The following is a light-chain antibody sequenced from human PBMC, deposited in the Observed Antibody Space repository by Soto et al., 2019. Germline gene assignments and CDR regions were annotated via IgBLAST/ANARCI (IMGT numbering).Light chain of an antibody. CDR1: NIGSKR. J-gene: IGLJ1*01. V-gene: IGLV3-21*04. CDR2: YDS. CDR3: QVWDITTDHHD. Sequence: SYELTQPPSVSVAPEKTARITCGGNNIGSKRVHWYRQKPGQAPVLVIYYDSDRPSGIPERFSGSNSGNTATLTISRVEAGDEADYYCQVWDITTDHHDFGTGTKLTVL.